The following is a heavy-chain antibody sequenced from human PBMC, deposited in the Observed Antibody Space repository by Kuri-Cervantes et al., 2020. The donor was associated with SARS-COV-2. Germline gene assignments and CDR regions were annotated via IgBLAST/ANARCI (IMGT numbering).Heavy chain of an antibody. CDR2: IRSSSSYI. D-gene: IGHD2-21*02. CDR3: ARSRSTANLDY. CDR1: GFTFSSYS. J-gene: IGHJ4*02. V-gene: IGHV3-21*01. Sequence: GESLKISCAASGFTFSSYSMNWVRQAPGKGLDWVSSIRSSSSYIYYADSVKGRFTISRDNAKHSLYLQMNSLRAEDTAVYYCARSRSTANLDYWGQGTLVTVSS.